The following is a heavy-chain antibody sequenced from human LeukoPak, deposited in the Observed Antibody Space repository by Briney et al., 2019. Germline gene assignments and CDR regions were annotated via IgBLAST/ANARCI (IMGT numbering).Heavy chain of an antibody. CDR1: GFTFSRYW. D-gene: IGHD3-22*01. J-gene: IGHJ1*01. Sequence: GGSLRLSCAASGFTFSRYWMHWVRQAPGKGLVWVSRINGDGSTTSYADSVKGGFTISRDNAKNTLYLRMNSLRAEDTAVYYCATGNYYDSRGYYTFGHWGQGTLVTVSS. CDR2: INGDGSTT. CDR3: ATGNYYDSRGYYTFGH. V-gene: IGHV3-74*01.